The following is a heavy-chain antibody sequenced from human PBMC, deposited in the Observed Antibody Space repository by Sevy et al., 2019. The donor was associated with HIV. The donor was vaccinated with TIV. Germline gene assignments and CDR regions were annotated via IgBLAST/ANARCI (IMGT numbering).Heavy chain of an antibody. CDR2: INHSGST. CDR3: ARDTAAAGIPFGY. CDR1: GGSFSGYY. D-gene: IGHD6-13*01. J-gene: IGHJ4*02. Sequence: SETLSLTCAVYGGSFSGYYWSWIRQPPGKGLEWIGEINHSGSTNYNPSLKSRVTISVDTSKNQFSLKLSSVTAADTAVYYCARDTAAAGIPFGYWGQGTLVTVSS. V-gene: IGHV4-34*01.